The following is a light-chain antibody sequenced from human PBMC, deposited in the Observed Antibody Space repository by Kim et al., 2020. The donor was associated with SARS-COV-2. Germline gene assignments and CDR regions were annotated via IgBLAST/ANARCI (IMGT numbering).Light chain of an antibody. CDR2: GAS. V-gene: IGKV3-20*01. CDR3: QQYGSSSPT. CDR1: QSVSNNY. Sequence: EIVLTQSPDTLSLSPGERATLSCRASQSVSNNYLAWFQRKPGQAPRLLISGASSRATGIPDRFSGSGSGTDFTLTISRLEPEDFAVYYCQQYGSSSPTFGGGTKLDI. J-gene: IGKJ4*01.